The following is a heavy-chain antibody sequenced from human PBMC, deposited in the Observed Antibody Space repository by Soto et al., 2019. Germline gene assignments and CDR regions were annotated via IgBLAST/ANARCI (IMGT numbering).Heavy chain of an antibody. Sequence: GGSLILSCAASGFTFSSYVMHWVRQAPGKGLEWVAVISYDGSNKYYADSVKGRFTISRDNSKNTLYLQMNSLRAEDTAVYYCARDSSGSYPSNAFDIWGQGTMVTVSS. CDR3: ARDSSGSYPSNAFDI. D-gene: IGHD1-26*01. V-gene: IGHV3-30*19. CDR2: ISYDGSNK. CDR1: GFTFSSYV. J-gene: IGHJ3*02.